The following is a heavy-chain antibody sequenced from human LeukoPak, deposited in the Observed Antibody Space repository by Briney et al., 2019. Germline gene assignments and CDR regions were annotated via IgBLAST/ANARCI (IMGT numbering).Heavy chain of an antibody. Sequence: PGGSLRLSCAVSGVSFSGYAMHWVRQAPGKGLEWVGLIKYDASDEYYADSVKGRFTISRDDSRNTLYLQMNSLRAEDTAVYYCGRGGYCTNGVCYMADAFDIWGQGTMVTVSS. CDR3: GRGGYCTNGVCYMADAFDI. D-gene: IGHD2-8*01. J-gene: IGHJ3*02. CDR2: IKYDASDE. CDR1: GVSFSGYA. V-gene: IGHV3-33*01.